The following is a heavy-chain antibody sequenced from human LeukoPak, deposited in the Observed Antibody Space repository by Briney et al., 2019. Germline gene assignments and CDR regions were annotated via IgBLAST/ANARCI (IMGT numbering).Heavy chain of an antibody. CDR1: GFTFSTSR. CDR2: ISGSSSYI. V-gene: IGHV3-21*01. D-gene: IGHD3-3*01. Sequence: GGSLRLSCAASGFTFSTSRMNWVRQAPGKGLEWVSSISGSSSYICYADSLKGRFTISRDNAKNSLYLQMNSLRAEDTAVYYCARDGGEYDFWSGYPDYWGQGTLVTVSS. J-gene: IGHJ4*02. CDR3: ARDGGEYDFWSGYPDY.